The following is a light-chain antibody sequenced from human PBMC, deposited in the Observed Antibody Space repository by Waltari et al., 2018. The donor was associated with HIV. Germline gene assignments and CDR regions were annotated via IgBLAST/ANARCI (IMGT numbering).Light chain of an antibody. J-gene: IGKJ2*01. CDR2: GAS. CDR3: QQYGSSPLT. V-gene: IGKV3-20*01. CDR1: QSVSSSY. Sequence: ATLSCRASQSVSSSYLAWYQQKPGQAPRLLIYGASTRATGIPDRFSGSGSGTDFTLTISRLEPEDFAVYYCQQYGSSPLTFGQGTKLEIK.